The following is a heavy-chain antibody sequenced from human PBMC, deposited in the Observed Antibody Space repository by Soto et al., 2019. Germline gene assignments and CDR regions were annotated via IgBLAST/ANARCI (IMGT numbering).Heavy chain of an antibody. J-gene: IGHJ4*02. CDR2: ISGSGGST. D-gene: IGHD6-13*01. CDR3: AYSSTPFDY. CDR1: GLTFNSYA. V-gene: IGHV3-23*01. Sequence: EVQLLESGGGLVQPGGSLRLSCAACGLTFNSYAMRCARGSTGKGLEWVSAISGSGGSTYYADSVKGRFTISRDNSKNTLYLQMNSLRAEDTAVYYCAYSSTPFDYWGQGTLVTVSS.